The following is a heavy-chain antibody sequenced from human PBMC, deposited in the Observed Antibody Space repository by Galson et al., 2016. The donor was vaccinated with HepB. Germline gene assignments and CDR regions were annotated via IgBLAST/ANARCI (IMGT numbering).Heavy chain of an antibody. CDR3: ARHKTNGDWFDP. Sequence: SETLSLTCAVSGDSISSPTYHWGWIRQPPRKGLEWIGTIYYAGHTYYSPSLRTRLMMSMDTSKNQFSLNLISVTAADTAVYFCARHKTNGDWFDPWGQGTLVTVSS. CDR2: IYYAGHT. D-gene: IGHD2-8*01. J-gene: IGHJ5*02. V-gene: IGHV4-39*01. CDR1: GDSISSPTYH.